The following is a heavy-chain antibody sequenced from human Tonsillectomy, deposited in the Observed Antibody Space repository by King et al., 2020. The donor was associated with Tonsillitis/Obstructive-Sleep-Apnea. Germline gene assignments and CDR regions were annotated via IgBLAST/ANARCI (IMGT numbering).Heavy chain of an antibody. CDR1: GFTFDAYT. CDR3: ARSMSYYYYMDV. CDR2: ISWDGDST. V-gene: IGHV3-43*01. J-gene: IGHJ6*03. Sequence: VQLVESGGVVVQPGGSLRLSCAASGFTFDAYTMHWVRQAPGKGLEWVSLISWDGDSTYYAYSVKGRFTISRDNSKNSLYLQMNSLRTEDTALYYSARSMSYYYYMDVWGKGTTVTVSS. D-gene: IGHD2-2*01.